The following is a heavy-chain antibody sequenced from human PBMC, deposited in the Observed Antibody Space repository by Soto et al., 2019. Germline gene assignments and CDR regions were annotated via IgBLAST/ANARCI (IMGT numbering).Heavy chain of an antibody. V-gene: IGHV3-33*01. J-gene: IGHJ4*02. CDR2: IWYDGSNK. CDR3: SRDLSLGYSYGSYY. CDR1: GFTFSSYG. Sequence: QVQLVESGGGVVQPGRSLRLSCAASGFTFSSYGMHWVRQAPGKGLEWVAVIWYDGSNKYYADSVNGRFTISRATSKNTLYLQMNRLRAEATAGYYCSRDLSLGYSYGSYYWGQGTLVTVSS. D-gene: IGHD5-18*01.